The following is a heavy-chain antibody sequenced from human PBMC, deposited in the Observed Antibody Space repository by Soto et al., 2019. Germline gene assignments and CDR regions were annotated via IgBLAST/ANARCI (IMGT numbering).Heavy chain of an antibody. CDR2: IYYSGST. CDR1: GGSISSYY. CDR3: ARDDPTANWFDP. J-gene: IGHJ5*02. D-gene: IGHD4-17*01. Sequence: PSETLSLTCTVSGGSISSYYWSWIRQPPGKGLEWIGYIYYSGSTNYNPSLKSRVTISVDTSKNQFSLKLSSVTAADTAVYYCARDDPTANWFDPWGQGTLVTVSS. V-gene: IGHV4-59*01.